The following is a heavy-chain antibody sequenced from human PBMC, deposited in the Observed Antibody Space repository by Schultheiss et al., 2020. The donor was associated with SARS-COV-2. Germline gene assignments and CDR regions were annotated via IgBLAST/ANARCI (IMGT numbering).Heavy chain of an antibody. J-gene: IGHJ5*01. CDR3: ARRVVESAVINEYNWLDP. D-gene: IGHD6-13*01. V-gene: IGHV4-30-4*01. CDR1: GGSISSGDYY. CDR2: IYYSGST. Sequence: SETLSLTCTVSGGSISSGDYYWSWIRQPPGKGLEWIGYIYYSGSTYYNPSLKSRVTISVDTSRNQFSLKLTSVTATDTAVYYCARRVVESAVINEYNWLDPWGQGTTVTVSS.